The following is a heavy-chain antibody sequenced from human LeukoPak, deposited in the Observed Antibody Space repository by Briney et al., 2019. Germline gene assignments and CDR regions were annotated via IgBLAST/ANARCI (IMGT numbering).Heavy chain of an antibody. J-gene: IGHJ4*02. Sequence: GGSLRLSCGASGFRFSTYGMSWVRQAPGKGLEWVSGISGSGGSTYYADSVKGRFTISRDNSKNTLYLQMTSLRAEDTAVYYCAKDQVWIVVGSFDYWGQGTLVTVSS. D-gene: IGHD3-22*01. CDR3: AKDQVWIVVGSFDY. CDR2: ISGSGGST. CDR1: GFRFSTYG. V-gene: IGHV3-23*01.